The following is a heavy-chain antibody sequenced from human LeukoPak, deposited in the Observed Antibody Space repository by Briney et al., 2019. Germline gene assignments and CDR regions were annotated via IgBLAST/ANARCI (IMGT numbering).Heavy chain of an antibody. J-gene: IGHJ4*02. D-gene: IGHD4-11*01. Sequence: SETLSLTCGVSGGSITNYYWSWIRQPPGKGLEWIGFIYHSGSTNYNPSLNSRVTISVDTSKNQFSLKLTSTAADTAMYFCARQLTHLYPHGSVTYPGLYYFDSWGQGILVTVSS. CDR1: GGSITNYY. CDR2: IYHSGST. CDR3: ARQLTHLYPHGSVTYPGLYYFDS. V-gene: IGHV4-59*08.